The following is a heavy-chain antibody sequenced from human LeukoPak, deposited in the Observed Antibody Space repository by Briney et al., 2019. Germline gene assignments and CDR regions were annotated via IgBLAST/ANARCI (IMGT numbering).Heavy chain of an antibody. CDR1: GVTFSSYA. D-gene: IGHD5-18*01. J-gene: IGHJ6*02. CDR2: ISGSGGST. CDR3: AKDLGYSYGYDYYYYGMDV. Sequence: GGSLRLSCAASGVTFSSYAMSWVRQAPGKGLEWVSTISGSGGSTYYADSVKGRFTISRDNSKNTLYLQMNSLRAEDTAVYYCAKDLGYSYGYDYYYYGMDVWGQGTTVTVSS. V-gene: IGHV3-23*01.